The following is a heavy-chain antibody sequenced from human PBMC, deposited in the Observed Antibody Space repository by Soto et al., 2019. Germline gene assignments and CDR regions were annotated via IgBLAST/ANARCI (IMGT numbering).Heavy chain of an antibody. Sequence: QVQLVESGGGVVQPGRSLRLSCGASGITFSAFGLHWVRQAPGKGLEWVAVISHDGNDKYYTDSVKGRFTISRDNSKNTLYLQMNSLRGEDTAIYFCATDLGTTVTTYTFFAPWGQGALVTVSS. D-gene: IGHD4-17*01. V-gene: IGHV3-30*03. CDR3: ATDLGTTVTTYTFFAP. J-gene: IGHJ5*02. CDR1: GITFSAFG. CDR2: ISHDGNDK.